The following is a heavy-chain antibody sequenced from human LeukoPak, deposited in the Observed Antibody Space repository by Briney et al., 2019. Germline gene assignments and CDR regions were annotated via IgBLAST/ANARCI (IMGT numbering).Heavy chain of an antibody. Sequence: GGSLRLSCAASGFTFSSCAMTWVRQAPGKGLELVSAISVIGGNTYYADSVKGRFTISRGNSKNTLYLQMNNLRAEDTAVYYCAKDPVLRFLFDYWGQRTLVTVSS. V-gene: IGHV3-23*01. CDR2: ISVIGGNT. CDR3: AKDPVLRFLFDY. D-gene: IGHD3-3*01. J-gene: IGHJ4*02. CDR1: GFTFSSCA.